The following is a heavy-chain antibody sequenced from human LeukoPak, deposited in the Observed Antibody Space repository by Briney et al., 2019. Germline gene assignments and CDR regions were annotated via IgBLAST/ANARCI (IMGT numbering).Heavy chain of an antibody. CDR1: GYTFTSYH. J-gene: IGHJ4*02. CDR2: INLSGGST. V-gene: IGHV1-46*01. CDR3: ARDYVDDIPMIKDY. Sequence: ASVKVSCKASGYTFTSYHMHWVREATGQGLEWMGLINLSGGSTTYAQTFQGRVTLTRDTSTSTVYMELSSLRSEDTAVYYCARDYVDDIPMIKDYWGQGTLVTVSS. D-gene: IGHD2-8*01.